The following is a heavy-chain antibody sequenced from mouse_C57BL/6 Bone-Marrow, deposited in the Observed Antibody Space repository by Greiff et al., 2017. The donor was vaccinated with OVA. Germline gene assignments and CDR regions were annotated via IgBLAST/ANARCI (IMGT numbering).Heavy chain of an antibody. D-gene: IGHD6-2*01. Sequence: QVQLKQPGAELARPGASVKLSCKASGYTFTSYGISWVKQRPGQGLEWIGEIYPRSGNTYYNEKFKGKATLTADKSSSTAYMELRSLTSEDSAVYFCARFPLSEYWGQGTLVTVSA. V-gene: IGHV1-81*01. CDR2: IYPRSGNT. CDR3: ARFPLSEY. J-gene: IGHJ3*01. CDR1: GYTFTSYG.